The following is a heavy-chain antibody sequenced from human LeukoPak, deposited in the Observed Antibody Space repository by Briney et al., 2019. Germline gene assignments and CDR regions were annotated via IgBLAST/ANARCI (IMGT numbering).Heavy chain of an antibody. J-gene: IGHJ6*03. D-gene: IGHD3-16*01. CDR3: ARDHDAYYYYMDV. CDR1: GYTFTSYY. Sequence: ASVKVSCKASGYTFTSYYMHWVRQAPGQGLEWMGWINPNSGGTNYAQKFQGRVTMTRDTSISTAYMELSRLRSDDTAVYYCARDHDAYYYYMDVWGKGTTVTVSS. CDR2: INPNSGGT. V-gene: IGHV1-2*02.